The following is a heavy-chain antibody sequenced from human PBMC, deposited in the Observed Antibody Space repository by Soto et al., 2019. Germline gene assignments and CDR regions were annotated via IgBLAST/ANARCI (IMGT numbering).Heavy chain of an antibody. Sequence: GGSLRLSCAASGFTFSSYSMNWVRQAPGKGLEWVSSISSSSSYIYYADSVKGRFTISRDNAKNSLYLQMNSLRAEDTAVYYCARLRNAAAVLDYWGQGTLVTVSS. CDR1: GFTFSSYS. CDR2: ISSSSSYI. J-gene: IGHJ4*02. V-gene: IGHV3-21*01. CDR3: ARLRNAAAVLDY. D-gene: IGHD1-1*01.